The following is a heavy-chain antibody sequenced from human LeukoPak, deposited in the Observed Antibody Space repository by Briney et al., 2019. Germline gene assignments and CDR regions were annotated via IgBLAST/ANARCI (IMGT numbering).Heavy chain of an antibody. CDR2: ISSNGGST. V-gene: IGHV3-64D*06. J-gene: IGHJ4*02. D-gene: IGHD2-2*01. CDR1: GFTFSSYA. CDR3: ARDVGYCSSTSCYLDY. Sequence: GGSLRLSCSASGFTFSSYAMHWVRQAPGKGLEYVSAISSNGGSTYYADSVKGRFTISRDNSKNTLYLQMSSLRAEDTAVYYCARDVGYCSSTSCYLDYWGQGTLVTVSS.